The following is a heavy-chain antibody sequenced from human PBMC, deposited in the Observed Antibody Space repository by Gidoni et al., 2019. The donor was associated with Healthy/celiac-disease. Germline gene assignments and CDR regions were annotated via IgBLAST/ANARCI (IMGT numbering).Heavy chain of an antibody. Sequence: GFTFSSYAMHWVRQAPGKGLEWVAVISYDGSNKYYADSVKGRFTISRDNSKNTLYLQMNSLRAEDTAVYYCARGLRYFDWLSYTLFDYWGQGTLVTVSS. J-gene: IGHJ4*02. D-gene: IGHD3-9*01. CDR1: GFTFSSYA. CDR2: ISYDGSNK. CDR3: ARGLRYFDWLSYTLFDY. V-gene: IGHV3-30-3*01.